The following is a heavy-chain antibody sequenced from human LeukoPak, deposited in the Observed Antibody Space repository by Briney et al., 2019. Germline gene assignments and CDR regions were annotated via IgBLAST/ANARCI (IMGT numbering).Heavy chain of an antibody. J-gene: IGHJ4*01. CDR3: ARDNDKVVDH. Sequence: ASVKVSCKTSGYTFSNYGISWVRQAPGQGLEWMGWITAYNGNRLYAQRFQGRITLTTDTSTSTSYMELRSLEYDYTAIYYCARDNDKVVDHWGQGTLVTVSS. CDR2: ITAYNGNR. D-gene: IGHD1-1*01. CDR1: GYTFSNYG. V-gene: IGHV1-18*01.